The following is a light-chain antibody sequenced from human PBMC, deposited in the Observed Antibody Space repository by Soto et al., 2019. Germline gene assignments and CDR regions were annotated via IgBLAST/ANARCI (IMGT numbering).Light chain of an antibody. CDR1: SSNIGAGYD. V-gene: IGLV1-40*01. CDR3: SSHAGGYNVL. CDR2: ANK. Sequence: QPVLTQPPSVSGAPGQRVTISCTGSSSNIGAGYDVHWYQQLPGTAPKLLIYANKNRPAGVPDRFSASKSGTSASLAITGLQAEDEADYFCSSHAGGYNVLFGGGTKLTVL. J-gene: IGLJ2*01.